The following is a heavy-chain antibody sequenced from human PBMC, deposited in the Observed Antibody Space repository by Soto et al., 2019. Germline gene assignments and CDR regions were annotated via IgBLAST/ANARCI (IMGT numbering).Heavy chain of an antibody. CDR1: GYTFTSYG. V-gene: IGHV1-18*01. CDR2: ISAYSGNT. Sequence: QVQLVQSGAEVKKPGASVKVSCQASGYTFTSYGISWVRQAPGQGLEWMGWISAYSGNTNYAQKLQGRVTMTTDTSTSTAYMELRSLRSDNTAVYYCARPYVLLWFGEGQGGAFDIRGQGTMVTVSS. D-gene: IGHD3-10*01. J-gene: IGHJ3*02. CDR3: ARPYVLLWFGEGQGGAFDI.